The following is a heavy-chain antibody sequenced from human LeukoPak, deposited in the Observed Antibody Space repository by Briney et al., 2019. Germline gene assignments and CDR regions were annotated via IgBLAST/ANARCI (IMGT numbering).Heavy chain of an antibody. V-gene: IGHV4-4*02. J-gene: IGHJ4*02. CDR2: IHHNGST. CDR3: ARIFAGFD. Sequence: PSETLSLTCAVSGGSVSSTNWWSWVRQPPGKGLEWIGEIHHNGSTNYNPSLKSRVAVSVDKSENHFSLKLSSVTAADTAVYYCARIFAGFDWGQGTLVTVSS. CDR1: GGSVSSTNW. D-gene: IGHD3-3*01.